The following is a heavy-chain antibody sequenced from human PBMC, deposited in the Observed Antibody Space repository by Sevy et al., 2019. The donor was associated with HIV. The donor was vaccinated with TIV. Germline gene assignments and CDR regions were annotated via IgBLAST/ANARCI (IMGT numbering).Heavy chain of an antibody. CDR2: IWFDGSNT. CDR1: GFTFGSYG. V-gene: IGHV3-33*01. D-gene: IGHD4-17*01. CDR3: ARDLEYYDSGDYGPAFMPDY. Sequence: GGSLRLSCAASGFTFGSYGMHWVRQGPGKGLEWVAVIWFDGSNTYYADSVKGRFTISRDIAKNTLNLQLNSLSAQDTDVYYCARDLEYYDSGDYGPAFMPDYWGQGTLVTVSS. J-gene: IGHJ4*02.